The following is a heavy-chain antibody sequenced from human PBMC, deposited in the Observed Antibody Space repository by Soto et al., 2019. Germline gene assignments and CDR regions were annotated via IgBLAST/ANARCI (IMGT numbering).Heavy chain of an antibody. CDR1: GYSFTSYW. CDR3: ARYCSGGSCYQFSFDY. CDR2: IYPGDSDT. Sequence: GESLKISCKGSGYSFTSYWIGWVRQMPGKGLEWMGIIYPGDSDTRYSPSFQGQVTISADKSIRTAYLQWSSLKASDTAMYYCARYCSGGSCYQFSFDYWGQGTLVTVSS. D-gene: IGHD2-15*01. V-gene: IGHV5-51*01. J-gene: IGHJ4*02.